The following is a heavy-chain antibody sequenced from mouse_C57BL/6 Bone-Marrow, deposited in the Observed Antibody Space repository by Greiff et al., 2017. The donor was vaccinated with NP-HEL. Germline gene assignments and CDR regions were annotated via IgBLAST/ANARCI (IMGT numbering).Heavy chain of an antibody. V-gene: IGHV14-3*01. J-gene: IGHJ2*01. D-gene: IGHD2-4*01. CDR1: GFTFKNTY. Sequence: EVQLQQSVAELVRPGASVKLSCTASGFTFKNTYMHWVKQRPEQGLEWIGRIDPANGNTKYAPKFQGTATITADTSSNTAYLQLSSLTSEDTAIYYCARSRRLRYYFDYWGKGTTLTVSS. CDR2: IDPANGNT. CDR3: ARSRRLRYYFDY.